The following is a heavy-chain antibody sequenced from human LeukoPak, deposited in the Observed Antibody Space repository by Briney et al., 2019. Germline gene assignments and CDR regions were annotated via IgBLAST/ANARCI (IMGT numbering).Heavy chain of an antibody. V-gene: IGHV3-23*01. D-gene: IGHD3-9*01. Sequence: GGSLRLSCAASGFTFNTYAMSWVRQAPGKGLEWVSAISGSGDSTYYADSVKGRFNISRDNSKNTLYLQMNSLRAEDTAVYYCAKRYFGNYYFDSWGQGTLVTVSS. CDR2: ISGSGDST. CDR3: AKRYFGNYYFDS. J-gene: IGHJ4*02. CDR1: GFTFNTYA.